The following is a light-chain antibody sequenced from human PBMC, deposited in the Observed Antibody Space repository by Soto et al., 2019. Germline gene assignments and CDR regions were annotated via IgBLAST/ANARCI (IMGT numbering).Light chain of an antibody. J-gene: IGKJ1*01. CDR3: QQYNDWWT. Sequence: EIVMTQSPATLSVSPGESATLSCRASQSVSNNLTWYQQKPGQPPGLLIYGASTRATGVPGRFSGSGSGTEFTLTISSLQSEDFAVYYCQQYNDWWTFGQGTKVEIK. V-gene: IGKV3-15*01. CDR1: QSVSNN. CDR2: GAS.